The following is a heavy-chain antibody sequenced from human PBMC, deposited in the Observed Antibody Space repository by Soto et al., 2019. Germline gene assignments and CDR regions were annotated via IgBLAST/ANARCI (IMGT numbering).Heavy chain of an antibody. CDR2: ISGSGGST. Sequence: EVQLLESGGGLVQPGGSLRLSCAASGFTFSSHAMSWVRQAPGKGLEWVSAISGSGGSTYYADSVKGRFTISRDNSKNTLYLQMNSLRAEDTAVYYCAKDPSDSSGGSCYRAFDYWGQGTLVTVSS. V-gene: IGHV3-23*01. J-gene: IGHJ4*02. CDR3: AKDPSDSSGGSCYRAFDY. D-gene: IGHD2-15*01. CDR1: GFTFSSHA.